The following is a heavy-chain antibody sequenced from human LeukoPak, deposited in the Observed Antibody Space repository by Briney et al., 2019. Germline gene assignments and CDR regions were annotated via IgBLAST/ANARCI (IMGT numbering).Heavy chain of an antibody. CDR3: ARHADADCSSTSCYTFDY. CDR2: IYYSGST. D-gene: IGHD2-2*02. V-gene: IGHV4-39*01. CDR1: GGSISSSSYY. J-gene: IGHJ4*02. Sequence: SQTLSLTCTVSGGSISSSSYYWGWIRQPPGKGLEWIGSIYYSGSTYYNPSLKSRVTISVDTSKNQFSLKLSSVTAADTAVYYCARHADADCSSTSCYTFDYWGQGTLVTVSS.